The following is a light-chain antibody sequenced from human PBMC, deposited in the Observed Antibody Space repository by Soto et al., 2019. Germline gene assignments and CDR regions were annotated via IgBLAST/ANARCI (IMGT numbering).Light chain of an antibody. V-gene: IGKV1-39*01. CDR3: QQTATTPRT. CDR1: QDIDGH. J-gene: IGKJ3*01. CDR2: STS. Sequence: DIQMTQSPSSLSVSVGDRVTITCRASQDIDGHLNWYQQKPGKAPKVLIYSTSTLQSGVPSRFSGRGSGTDFTLTINSVQPEDVATYYCQQTATTPRTFGPGTKVELK.